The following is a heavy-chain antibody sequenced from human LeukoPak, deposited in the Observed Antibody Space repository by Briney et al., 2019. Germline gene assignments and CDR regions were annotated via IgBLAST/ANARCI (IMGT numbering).Heavy chain of an antibody. V-gene: IGHV3-33*01. CDR2: IWNDGSNK. CDR3: AREGTKLLYSSSRSGYPAHFDY. J-gene: IGHJ4*02. CDR1: GYTFSSYG. Sequence: GGSLRLSCAASGYTFSSYGMHWVRQAPGKGLEWVAAIWNDGSNKYYADSVKGRFTISRDNSKNTLYLQMNSLRAEDTAVYYCAREGTKLLYSSSRSGYPAHFDYWGQGTLVTVSS. D-gene: IGHD6-13*01.